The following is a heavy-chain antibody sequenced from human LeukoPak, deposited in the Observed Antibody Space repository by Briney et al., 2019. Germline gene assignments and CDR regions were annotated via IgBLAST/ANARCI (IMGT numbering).Heavy chain of an antibody. V-gene: IGHV3-11*01. Sequence: GGSLRLSCAASGVTFSDYYMSWIRQAPGKGLEWVSYISSSGSTIYYADPVKGRFTISRDNAKNSLYLQMNSLRAEDTAVYYCARVQPHYYDSSGYPPDYWGQGTLVTVSS. CDR1: GVTFSDYY. J-gene: IGHJ4*02. CDR3: ARVQPHYYDSSGYPPDY. D-gene: IGHD3-22*01. CDR2: ISSSGSTI.